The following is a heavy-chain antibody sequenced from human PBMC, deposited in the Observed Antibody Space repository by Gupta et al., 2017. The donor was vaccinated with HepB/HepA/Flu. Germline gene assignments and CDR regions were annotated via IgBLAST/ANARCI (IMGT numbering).Heavy chain of an antibody. J-gene: IGHJ4*02. Sequence: DVQLLESGGGVLQPGGSRRLSCIASGFSFDEFASHWVLQRPGKGLEWVSVISGDGSGTYYADSVKGRFTISRDNSENSLFLQMNSLTIEDTALYYCVRGRYSYDVSGTFDFWGQGTLVTVSS. V-gene: IGHV3-43*02. CDR3: VRGRYSYDVSGTFDF. CDR1: GFSFDEFA. D-gene: IGHD3-22*01. CDR2: ISGDGSGT.